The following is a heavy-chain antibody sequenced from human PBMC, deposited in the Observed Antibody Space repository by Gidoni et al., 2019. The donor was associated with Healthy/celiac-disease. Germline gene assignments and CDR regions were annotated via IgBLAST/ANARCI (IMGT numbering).Heavy chain of an antibody. V-gene: IGHV3-30*18. Sequence: QVQMVESGGGVVQPGRSRRLSCAASGCTFRSYGMHWVRQAPGKGLEWVAVISYDGSNKYYADSVKGRFTISRDNSKNTLYLQMNSLRAEDTAVYYCAKGAYSGSFYFDYWGQGTLVTVSS. CDR1: GCTFRSYG. D-gene: IGHD1-26*01. J-gene: IGHJ4*02. CDR3: AKGAYSGSFYFDY. CDR2: ISYDGSNK.